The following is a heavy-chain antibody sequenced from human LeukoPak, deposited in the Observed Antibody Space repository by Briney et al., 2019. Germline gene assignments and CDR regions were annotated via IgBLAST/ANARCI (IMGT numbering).Heavy chain of an antibody. V-gene: IGHV1-18*01. D-gene: IGHD6-19*01. Sequence: ASVTVSCKASGYTFTSYGISWVRQAPGQGHEWMGWISAYNGNTNYAQMFQGRVTMTTDTSTSTAYMELSSLRSYDTAVYYCARDVSPGITVAGITLDYWGQGTLVTVSS. CDR2: ISAYNGNT. CDR3: ARDVSPGITVAGITLDY. CDR1: GYTFTSYG. J-gene: IGHJ4*02.